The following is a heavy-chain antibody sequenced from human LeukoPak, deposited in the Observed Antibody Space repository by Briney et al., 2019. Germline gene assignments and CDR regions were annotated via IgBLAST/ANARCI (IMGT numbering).Heavy chain of an antibody. V-gene: IGHV3-23*01. CDR3: AKDSQASSGYYLDY. D-gene: IGHD3-22*01. CDR2: ITGSGGST. CDR1: GFTFSSYA. Sequence: GSLRLSCVASGFTFSSYAMNWVRQAPGKGLEWVSSITGSGGSTYYADSVKGRFTISRDNSKNTLYLQMNSLRAEDTAVYYCAKDSQASSGYYLDYWGQGTLVTVSS. J-gene: IGHJ4*02.